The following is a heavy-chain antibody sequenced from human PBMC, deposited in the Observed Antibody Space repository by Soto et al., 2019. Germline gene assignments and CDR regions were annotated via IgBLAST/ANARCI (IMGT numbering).Heavy chain of an antibody. Sequence: ASVKVSCKASGYTFTSYAMHWVRQAPGQRLEWMGWINAGNGNTKYSQKFQGRVTITRDTSASTAYMELSSLRSEDTAVYYCARAPPSIVVVPAASLNWFDPWGQGTLVPVSS. D-gene: IGHD2-2*01. CDR1: GYTFTSYA. CDR2: INAGNGNT. J-gene: IGHJ5*02. CDR3: ARAPPSIVVVPAASLNWFDP. V-gene: IGHV1-3*01.